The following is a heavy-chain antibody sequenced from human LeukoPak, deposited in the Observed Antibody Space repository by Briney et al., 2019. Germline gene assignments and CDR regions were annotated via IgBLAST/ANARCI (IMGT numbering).Heavy chain of an antibody. CDR3: ARGVNRIQLYYFDY. CDR2: VIPIFGTA. Sequence: GASVTVSFTASGGTFSSHAISWVRQAPGQGLEWMGGVIPIFGTANYAQKFQGRVTITADESTSTAYMELSSLRSEDTAVYYCARGVNRIQLYYFDYWGQGTLVTVSS. V-gene: IGHV1-69*13. D-gene: IGHD5-18*01. J-gene: IGHJ4*02. CDR1: GGTFSSHA.